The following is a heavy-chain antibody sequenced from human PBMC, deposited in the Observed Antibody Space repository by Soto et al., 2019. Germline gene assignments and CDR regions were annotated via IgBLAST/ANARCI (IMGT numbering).Heavy chain of an antibody. Sequence: GGSLRLSCSVSGFTFSSYAMHWVRQAPGKGLEYVSAITSNGGSTYYADSVKGRFTISRDNSKNTLYLQMSSLRAEDTAVYYCVKDRELVEVNPAYYFDYWGQGTLVTVSS. CDR3: VKDRELVEVNPAYYFDY. V-gene: IGHV3-64D*06. CDR1: GFTFSSYA. CDR2: ITSNGGST. D-gene: IGHD2-21*01. J-gene: IGHJ4*02.